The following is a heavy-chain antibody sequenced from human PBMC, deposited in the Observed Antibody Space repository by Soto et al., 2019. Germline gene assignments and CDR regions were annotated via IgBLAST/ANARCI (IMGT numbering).Heavy chain of an antibody. Sequence: QVQLVQSGAEVKKPGSSVKVSCKASGGTFSSYAISWVRQAPGQGLEWMGGIIPIFGTANYAQKFQGRVTLTAHESTSTAYMELSSLRSEDTAVYYCASSVAEYYGYAMDVWGKGPTVTVSS. D-gene: IGHD2-15*01. J-gene: IGHJ6*04. V-gene: IGHV1-69*12. CDR2: IIPIFGTA. CDR3: ASSVAEYYGYAMDV. CDR1: GGTFSSYA.